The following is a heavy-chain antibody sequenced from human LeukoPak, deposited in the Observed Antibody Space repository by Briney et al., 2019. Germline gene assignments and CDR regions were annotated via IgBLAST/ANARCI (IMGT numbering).Heavy chain of an antibody. Sequence: PGRSLRLSCAASGFTFDDYAMHWVRQAPGKGLEWVPGISWNSGSIGYADPVKGRFTISRDNAKNSLYLQMNSLRAEDTALYYCAKDQSSTSWNWFDPWGQGTLVTVSS. D-gene: IGHD2-2*01. CDR2: ISWNSGSI. CDR1: GFTFDDYA. V-gene: IGHV3-9*01. J-gene: IGHJ5*02. CDR3: AKDQSSTSWNWFDP.